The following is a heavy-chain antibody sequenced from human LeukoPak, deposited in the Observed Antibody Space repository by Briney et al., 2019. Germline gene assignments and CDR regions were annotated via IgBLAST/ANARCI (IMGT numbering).Heavy chain of an antibody. CDR3: ARCGGDCYFDY. V-gene: IGHV4-59*01. CDR2: IYYSGST. Sequence: PSETLSLTCTVSGGCISSYYWSWIRQPPGKGLEWIGYIYYSGSTNYNPSLKSRVTISVDTSKNQFSLKLSSVTAADTAVYYCARCGGDCYFDYWGQGTLVTVSS. CDR1: GGCISSYY. D-gene: IGHD2-21*02. J-gene: IGHJ4*02.